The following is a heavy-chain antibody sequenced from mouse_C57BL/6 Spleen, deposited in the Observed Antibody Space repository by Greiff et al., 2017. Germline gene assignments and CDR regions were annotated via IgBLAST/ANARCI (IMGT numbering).Heavy chain of an antibody. D-gene: IGHD1-1*01. Sequence: EVQLQQSVAELVRPGASVKLSCTASGFNIKNTYMHWVKQRPEQGLEWIGRIDPSNGNTKYAPKFQGKATITADTSSNTAYLQLRSLTSEDTAIYYCASPYYGSSYNAMDYWGQGTSVTVSS. V-gene: IGHV14-3*01. J-gene: IGHJ4*01. CDR3: ASPYYGSSYNAMDY. CDR2: IDPSNGNT. CDR1: GFNIKNTY.